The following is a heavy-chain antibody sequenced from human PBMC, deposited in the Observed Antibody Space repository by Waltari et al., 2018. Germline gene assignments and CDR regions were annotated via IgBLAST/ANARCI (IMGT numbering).Heavy chain of an antibody. D-gene: IGHD4-17*01. Sequence: EVQLLESGGGLVQPGGSLRPSCSASGFTFCTFAMTWVRLAPGKGLECVSGISGNGGRTSYADSVKGRFTISRDNSKNTLYLLMNSLRADDTAVYYCAKTLYGGADYWGQGTLVTVSS. CDR3: AKTLYGGADY. J-gene: IGHJ4*02. V-gene: IGHV3-23*01. CDR2: ISGNGGRT. CDR1: GFTFCTFA.